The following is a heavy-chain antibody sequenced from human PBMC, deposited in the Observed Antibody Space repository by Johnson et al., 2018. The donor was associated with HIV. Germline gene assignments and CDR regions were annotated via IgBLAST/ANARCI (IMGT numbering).Heavy chain of an antibody. CDR3: ARTRQGAFDI. CDR2: IYSGGGT. CDR1: GFTVSSNY. J-gene: IGHJ3*02. Sequence: VQLVESGGGVVQPGGSLRLSCAASGFTVSSNYMSWVRQAPGKGLEWVSVIYSGGGTYYEDSGKGRFTISRDNSKNTLYLQMKSMRPQDTAVYYCARTRQGAFDIWGQGTMVTVSS. V-gene: IGHV3-66*02.